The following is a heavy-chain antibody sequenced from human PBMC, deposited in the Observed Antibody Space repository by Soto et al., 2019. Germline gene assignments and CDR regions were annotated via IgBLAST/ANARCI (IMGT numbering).Heavy chain of an antibody. CDR1: GASISSGGYY. D-gene: IGHD3-10*01. CDR2: IYDSGSP. CDR3: ARGGVRTTFRH. V-gene: IGHV4-31*03. Sequence: QVQLQESGPGLVKPSQTLSLTCTVSGASISSGGYYWSWIRQYPGKGLEWIGYIYDSGSPCYNPSLKSRGSLSADTSKNQFSLKLSSVTAPDPAVYYCARGGVRTTFRHWGQGPLVTVSS. J-gene: IGHJ4*02.